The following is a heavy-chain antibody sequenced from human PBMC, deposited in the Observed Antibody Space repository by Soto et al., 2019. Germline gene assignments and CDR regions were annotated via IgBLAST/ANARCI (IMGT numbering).Heavy chain of an antibody. CDR3: ARERVDGNWFDP. D-gene: IGHD3-9*01. CDR1: GGSISSGGYY. J-gene: IGHJ5*02. CDR2: IYYSGST. Sequence: SETLSRTCTVSGGSISSGGYYWSWIRQHPGKGLEWIGYIYYSGSTYYNPSLKSRVTISVDTSKNQFSLKLSSVTAADTAVYYCARERVDGNWFDPWGQGTLVTVSS. V-gene: IGHV4-31*03.